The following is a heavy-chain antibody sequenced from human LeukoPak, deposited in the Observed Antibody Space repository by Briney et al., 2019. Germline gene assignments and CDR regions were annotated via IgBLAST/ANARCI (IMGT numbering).Heavy chain of an antibody. CDR2: INPNSGGT. V-gene: IGHV1-2*02. CDR1: GYTFTGYF. CDR3: ASSIVYCSSTSCYFN. D-gene: IGHD2-2*01. J-gene: IGHJ4*02. Sequence: ASVKVSCKASGYTFTGYFMHWVRQAPGQGLEWMGWINPNSGGTNYAQKFRGRVTMTRETSISTAYMELSRLRSDDTAVYYCASSIVYCSSTSCYFNWGQGTLVTVSS.